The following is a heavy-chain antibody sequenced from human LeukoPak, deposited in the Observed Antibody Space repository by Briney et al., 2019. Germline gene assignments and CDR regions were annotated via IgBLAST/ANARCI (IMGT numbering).Heavy chain of an antibody. CDR3: AKGHTATSGIY. CDR2: INLDGSEK. J-gene: IGHJ4*02. CDR1: GFTFSDYW. D-gene: IGHD6-25*01. V-gene: IGHV3-7*01. Sequence: GGSLRLSCAASGFTFSDYWMSWVRQAPGKGLEWVANINLDGSEKYYVDSVKGRFTVSRDNAKNSLYLQMNSLRVEDTAVYHCAKGHTATSGIYWGQGTLVTVSS.